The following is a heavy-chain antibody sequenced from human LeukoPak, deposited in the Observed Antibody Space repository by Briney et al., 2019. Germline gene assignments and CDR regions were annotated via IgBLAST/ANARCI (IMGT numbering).Heavy chain of an antibody. J-gene: IGHJ4*02. Sequence: SETLSLTCTVSGGSISSSHYYGGWIRQPPGKGLEWIGSIYYTGSTYYNPSLKSRVTISVDTSKNQFSLKLTSVTAADTALYYCTTVRSGSHYFDYWGQGTLVTVSS. CDR3: TTVRSGSHYFDY. CDR2: IYYTGST. D-gene: IGHD1-26*01. CDR1: GGSISSSHYY. V-gene: IGHV4-39*01.